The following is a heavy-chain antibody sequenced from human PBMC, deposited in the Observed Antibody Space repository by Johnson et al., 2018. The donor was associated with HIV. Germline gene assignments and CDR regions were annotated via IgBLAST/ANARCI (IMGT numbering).Heavy chain of an antibody. CDR3: ASSTVMMTDDAFDT. J-gene: IGHJ3*02. V-gene: IGHV3-7*05. D-gene: IGHD4-11*01. Sequence: VQLVESGGGLVQPGGSLRLSCAASGFAFGSYWMHGVRQAPGKGLQWVANIKKYGSEEYYVDSAKCRFTISRDNAKNSMYLQMNTLHAEDTAVYSCASSTVMMTDDAFDTWGQGTMVTVSS. CDR2: IKKYGSEE. CDR1: GFAFGSYW.